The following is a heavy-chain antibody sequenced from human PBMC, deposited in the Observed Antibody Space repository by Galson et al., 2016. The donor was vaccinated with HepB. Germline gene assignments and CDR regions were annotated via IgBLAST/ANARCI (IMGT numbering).Heavy chain of an antibody. V-gene: IGHV1-46*01. CDR3: PRALNRTNPPSAPTPFDS. Sequence: SVKVSCKASGYTFTGYYMHWLRQAPGQGLEWMGIINPSDATTTFAQKFQGRVTVTGDTSTSTVYMELSSLRSEDTAVYYCPRALNRTNPPSAPTPFDSWGQGTLVTVSS. CDR2: INPSDATT. J-gene: IGHJ5*01. CDR1: GYTFTGYY. D-gene: IGHD2/OR15-2a*01.